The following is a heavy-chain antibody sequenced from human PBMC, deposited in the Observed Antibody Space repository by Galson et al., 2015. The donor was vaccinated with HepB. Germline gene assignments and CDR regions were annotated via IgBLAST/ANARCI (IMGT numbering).Heavy chain of an antibody. CDR1: GFTFSSYA. J-gene: IGHJ5*02. CDR3: AKDRPYCSSTSCLQSSGFDP. CDR2: ISGSGGST. Sequence: SLRLSCAASGFTFSSYAMSWVRQAPGKGLEWVSAISGSGGSTYYADSVKGRFTISRDNSENTLYLQMNSLRAEDTAVYYCAKDRPYCSSTSCLQSSGFDPWGQGTLVTVSS. V-gene: IGHV3-23*01. D-gene: IGHD2-2*01.